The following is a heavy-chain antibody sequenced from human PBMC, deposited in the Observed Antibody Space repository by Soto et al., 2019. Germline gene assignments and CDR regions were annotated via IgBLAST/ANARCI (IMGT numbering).Heavy chain of an antibody. CDR3: ARDTSGWSLNGLDV. V-gene: IGHV1-46*01. Sequence: QVDLVQSGVEVKKPGASVTISCKASGSAITRYYIHWVRQAPGRGLEWMGIINPGGGSASYAQKFQDRVTIDKDTSTGTVYMDLRSLRTEDTAVYYCARDTSGWSLNGLDVW. J-gene: IGHJ6*01. CDR2: INPGGGSA. D-gene: IGHD6-19*01. CDR1: GSAITRYY.